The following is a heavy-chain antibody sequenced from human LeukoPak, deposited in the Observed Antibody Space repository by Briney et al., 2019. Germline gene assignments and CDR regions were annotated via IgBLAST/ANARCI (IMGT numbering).Heavy chain of an antibody. V-gene: IGHV5-51*01. CDR3: ARTYGVGY. Sequence: GESLKISCEGSGYDFTKYWIGWVRQTPEKGLEFMGIIFPGNSETRYSPSFQGQVTITADKSTSTAYLQWGSLKASDTAIYYCARTYGVGYWGQGTLVTVSS. CDR1: GYDFTKYW. D-gene: IGHD4-17*01. CDR2: IFPGNSET. J-gene: IGHJ4*02.